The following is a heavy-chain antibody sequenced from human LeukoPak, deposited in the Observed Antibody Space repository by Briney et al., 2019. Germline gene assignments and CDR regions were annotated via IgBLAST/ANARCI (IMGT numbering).Heavy chain of an antibody. J-gene: IGHJ6*02. D-gene: IGHD2-2*01. CDR1: GFTFSSYE. CDR3: ARSLGYCSSTSCQYYYYGMDV. V-gene: IGHV3-48*03. Sequence: GGSLRLSCAASGFTFSSYEMNWVRQAPGKGLEWVSYIRSSGSTIYYADSVKGRFTISRDNAKNSLYLQMNSLRAEDTAVYYCARSLGYCSSTSCQYYYYGMDVWGQGTTVTVSS. CDR2: IRSSGSTI.